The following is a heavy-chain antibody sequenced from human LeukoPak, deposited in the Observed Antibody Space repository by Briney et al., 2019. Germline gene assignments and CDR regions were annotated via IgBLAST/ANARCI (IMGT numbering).Heavy chain of an antibody. CDR1: GYRFTSYW. Sequence: GESLKISCKGSGYRFTSYWIAWVRQMPGKGLEWMGIIYPGDPDTRYSPSFQGQVTISADKSISIAYLQWSSLKASDTAMYYCARHSDITVADSWGQGTLVTVSS. CDR2: IYPGDPDT. J-gene: IGHJ5*01. V-gene: IGHV5-51*01. D-gene: IGHD6-19*01. CDR3: ARHSDITVADS.